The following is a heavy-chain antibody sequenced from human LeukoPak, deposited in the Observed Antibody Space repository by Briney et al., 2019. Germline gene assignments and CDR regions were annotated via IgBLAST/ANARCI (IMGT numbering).Heavy chain of an antibody. CDR2: IKPDGSAN. CDR3: ARHFSTYSYGLDV. D-gene: IGHD3-3*02. CDR1: RFTFSNFW. V-gene: IGHV3-7*01. J-gene: IGHJ6*02. Sequence: GGSLRLSCAASRFTFSNFWMSWVRQAPGKGLEWVAHIKPDGSANFYVDSVKGRFTISRDNAENSLYLQMNSLRPEDTAVYYCARHFSTYSYGLDVWGQGTAVTVSS.